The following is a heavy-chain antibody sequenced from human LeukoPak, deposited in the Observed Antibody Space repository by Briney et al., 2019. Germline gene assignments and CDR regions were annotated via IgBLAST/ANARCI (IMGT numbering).Heavy chain of an antibody. D-gene: IGHD5/OR15-5a*01. J-gene: IGHJ5*02. CDR1: GARFTSYW. CDR2: IFPGDSDT. CDR3: ARRPLHPHLYFDP. Sequence: GESLKISCKAYGARFTSYWVAWVRQQPGKGLDWMGIIFPGDSDTRYSTSFEGQVSISVDRSTTTASLHWTSLKASDTAIYYCARRPLHPHLYFDPWGQGTLVTVSP. V-gene: IGHV5-51*01.